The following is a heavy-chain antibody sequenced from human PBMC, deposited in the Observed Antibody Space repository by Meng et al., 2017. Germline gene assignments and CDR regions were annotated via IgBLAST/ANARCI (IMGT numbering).Heavy chain of an antibody. Sequence: GESLKISCAASGFTFSSYAMSWVRQAPGKGLEWVSAISGSGGSTYYADSVKGRFTISRDNSKNTLYLQMNSLRAEDTAVYYCARMRSIAVAGTYYYYYGMDVWGQGTTVTVSS. CDR1: GFTFSSYA. CDR2: ISGSGGST. J-gene: IGHJ6*02. CDR3: ARMRSIAVAGTYYYYYGMDV. V-gene: IGHV3-23*01. D-gene: IGHD6-19*01.